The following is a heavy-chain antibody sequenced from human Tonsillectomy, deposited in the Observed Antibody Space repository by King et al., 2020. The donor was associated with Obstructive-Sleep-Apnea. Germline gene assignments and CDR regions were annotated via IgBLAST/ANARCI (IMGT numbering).Heavy chain of an antibody. CDR2: ISGSGGST. CDR3: VKDSDYNSGGYNYPEY. Sequence: VQLVESGGGLVQPGGSLRLSCAASGFSFSRDALTWVRLAPGKGLQWVSAISGSGGSTYYTDSVKGRFTISRDNSKNTLYLQMSSLRFEDTAMYHCVKDSDYNSGGYNYPEYWGQGTLVTVSS. J-gene: IGHJ4*02. D-gene: IGHD3-22*01. V-gene: IGHV3-23*04. CDR1: GFSFSRDA.